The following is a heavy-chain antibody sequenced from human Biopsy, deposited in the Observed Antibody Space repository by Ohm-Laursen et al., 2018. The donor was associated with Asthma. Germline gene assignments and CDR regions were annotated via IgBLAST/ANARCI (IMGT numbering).Heavy chain of an antibody. Sequence: GESLKISCNASGYIFTSHWIGWVRQMPGKGLEWMGIIFPGDSDTIYSPSLQGQVTISADKSISTAYLQWSSLKASDTAIYYCARLAYGSGSFFDFWGQGTLVTVAS. CDR2: IFPGDSDT. CDR3: ARLAYGSGSFFDF. J-gene: IGHJ4*02. CDR1: GYIFTSHW. D-gene: IGHD3-10*01. V-gene: IGHV5-51*01.